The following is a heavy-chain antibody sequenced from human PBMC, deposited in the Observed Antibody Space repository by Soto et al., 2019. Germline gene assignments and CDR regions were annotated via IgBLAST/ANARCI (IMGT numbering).Heavy chain of an antibody. V-gene: IGHV4-4*07. CDR3: ASLGRNYYNGMDV. Sequence: QVQLQESGPGLVKPSETLSLTCTVSGASIRTYFWTWIRQSAGEGLEWLGRIDPSGTTTSNPSLTRRLTLSLDTSTNQFSLTLTSVTAADTDVYLCASLGRNYYNGMDVWGQVTT. CDR1: GASIRTYF. CDR2: IDPSGTT. J-gene: IGHJ6*02.